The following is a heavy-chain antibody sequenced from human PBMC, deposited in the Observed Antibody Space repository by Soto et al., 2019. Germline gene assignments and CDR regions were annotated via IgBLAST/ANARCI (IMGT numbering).Heavy chain of an antibody. V-gene: IGHV1-8*01. CDR2: MNPNSGNT. Sequence: GASVKVSCKASGYTFTSYDINWVRQATGQGLEWMGWMNPNSGNTGYAQKFQGRVTMTRNTSISTAYMELSSLRSEDTAVYYCARGSVYSSSWDNNYYYYYMDVWGKGTTVTVSS. J-gene: IGHJ6*03. CDR1: GYTFTSYD. D-gene: IGHD6-13*01. CDR3: ARGSVYSSSWDNNYYYYYMDV.